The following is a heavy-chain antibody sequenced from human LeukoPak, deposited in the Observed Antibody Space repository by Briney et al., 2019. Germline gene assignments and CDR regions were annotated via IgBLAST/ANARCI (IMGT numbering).Heavy chain of an antibody. Sequence: ASVKVSCKVSGYTLTELSMHWVRQAPGKGLEWMGGFDPEDGETIYAQKFQGRVTMTEDTSTDTAYMELSSLRSDDTAVYYCARRPLEEWELLGDYQPPHWFDYWGQGTLVTVSS. D-gene: IGHD1-26*01. V-gene: IGHV1-24*01. CDR2: FDPEDGET. J-gene: IGHJ4*02. CDR3: ARRPLEEWELLGDYQPPHWFDY. CDR1: GYTLTELS.